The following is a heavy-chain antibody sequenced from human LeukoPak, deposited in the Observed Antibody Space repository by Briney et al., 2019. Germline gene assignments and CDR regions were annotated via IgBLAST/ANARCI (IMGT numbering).Heavy chain of an antibody. Sequence: GGSLRLSCAASGFTFSSYGMHWVRQAPGKGLEWVAGISYDGSNKYYADSVKGRFTISRDNSKNTLHLQMNSLRAEDTAVYYCARDPPDNYDILTGYYLSVYFDYWGQGTLVTVSS. CDR2: ISYDGSNK. J-gene: IGHJ4*02. CDR1: GFTFSSYG. D-gene: IGHD3-9*01. CDR3: ARDPPDNYDILTGYYLSVYFDY. V-gene: IGHV3-30*03.